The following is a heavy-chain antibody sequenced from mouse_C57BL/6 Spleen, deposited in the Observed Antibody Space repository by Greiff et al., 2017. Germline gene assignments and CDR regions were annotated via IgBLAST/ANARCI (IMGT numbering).Heavy chain of an antibody. CDR1: GYTFTSYW. CDR2: IYPGSGSP. J-gene: IGHJ2*01. CDR3: AIGYSNYDFDD. Sequence: QVQLQQPGAELVKPGASVKMSCKASGYTFTSYWITWVKPRPGQGLEWVGDIYPGSGSPNYNEKFKSKATLTLDTSSSTAYMQLSSHTSDDSAVYYCAIGYSNYDFDDWGQGTTLTVSS. V-gene: IGHV1-55*01. D-gene: IGHD2-5*01.